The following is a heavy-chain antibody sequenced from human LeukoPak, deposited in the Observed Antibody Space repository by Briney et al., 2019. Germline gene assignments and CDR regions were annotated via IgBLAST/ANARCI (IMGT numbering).Heavy chain of an antibody. J-gene: IGHJ4*02. V-gene: IGHV3-15*01. Sequence: PGGSLRLSCAASAFTFSNARMSWDRQAPGKGREWVGRIKSKTDRGTTDYSGPVKGRFTSSRDDSKNTLYLQMNSLKTKDTAVYYCITDGWSGSYDYWGQGTLVTVSS. CDR1: AFTFSNAR. CDR2: IKSKTDRGTT. CDR3: ITDGWSGSYDY. D-gene: IGHD1-26*01.